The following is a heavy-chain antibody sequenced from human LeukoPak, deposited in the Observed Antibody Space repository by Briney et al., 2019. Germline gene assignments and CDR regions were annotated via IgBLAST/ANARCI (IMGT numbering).Heavy chain of an antibody. V-gene: IGHV1-18*01. Sequence: GASVKVSYKASGYTFTSYGISWVRQAPGQGLEWMGWISAYNGNTNYAQKLQGRVTMTTDTSTSTAYVELRSLRSDDTAVYYCARGLGRDGYNYVPPPYYWGQGTLVTVSS. CDR3: ARGLGRDGYNYVPPPYY. D-gene: IGHD5-24*01. CDR2: ISAYNGNT. J-gene: IGHJ4*02. CDR1: GYTFTSYG.